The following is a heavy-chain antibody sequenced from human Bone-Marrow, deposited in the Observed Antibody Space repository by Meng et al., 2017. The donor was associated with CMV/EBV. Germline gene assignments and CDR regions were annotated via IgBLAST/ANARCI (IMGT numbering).Heavy chain of an antibody. CDR2: MNPNSGNT. J-gene: IGHJ3*02. D-gene: IGHD4-23*01. Sequence: ASVKVSCKASGYTFTSYDINWVRQATGQGLEWMGWMNPNSGNTGYAQKFQGRVTMTRNTSISTAYMELSSLRSEDTAVYYCATYGGRPLPWGYGAFAIWGQGTMVTGSS. V-gene: IGHV1-8*01. CDR1: GYTFTSYD. CDR3: ATYGGRPLPWGYGAFAI.